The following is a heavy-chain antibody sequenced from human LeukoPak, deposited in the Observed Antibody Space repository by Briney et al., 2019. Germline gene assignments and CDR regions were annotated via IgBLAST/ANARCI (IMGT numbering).Heavy chain of an antibody. D-gene: IGHD2-2*01. V-gene: IGHV1-2*06. Sequence: ASVKVSCKASGYIFTGYFMHWVRQAPGQGLEWMGRINPNSDDTNYAQQFQGRVTMTRDTSISTAYMELSRLRSDDTAVYYCARDYCSSTSCLFDYWGQGTLVTVSS. CDR3: ARDYCSSTSCLFDY. CDR2: INPNSDDT. J-gene: IGHJ4*02. CDR1: GYIFTGYF.